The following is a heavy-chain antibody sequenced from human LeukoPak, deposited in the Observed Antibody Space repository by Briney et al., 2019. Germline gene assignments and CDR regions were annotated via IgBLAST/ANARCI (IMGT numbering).Heavy chain of an antibody. J-gene: IGHJ6*02. CDR1: GGSISSFY. Sequence: SETLSLTCSVSGGSISSFYWSWIRQPANKGLEWIRRIYTSGSTHYSPSLKSRVTMSVDTSKNQFSLKLNSVTAADTAVYYCARVPSGPYYPVYYYGLDLWGQGITVTVSS. CDR3: ARVPSGPYYPVYYYGLDL. D-gene: IGHD3-22*01. V-gene: IGHV4-4*07. CDR2: IYTSGST.